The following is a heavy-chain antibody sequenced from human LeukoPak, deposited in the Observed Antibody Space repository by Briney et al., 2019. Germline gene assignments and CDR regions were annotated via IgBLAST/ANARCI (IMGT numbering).Heavy chain of an antibody. CDR3: ARGRGYSYGELDY. CDR1: GGSISSYY. CDR2: ISYSGST. V-gene: IGHV4-59*06. J-gene: IGHJ4*02. Sequence: SETLSLTCTVSGGSISSYYWSWIRQHPGKGLEWIGYISYSGSTYYNPSLNSRVIISVGTSKSQFSLKLSSVTAADTAVYYCARGRGYSYGELDYWGQGTLVTVSS. D-gene: IGHD5-18*01.